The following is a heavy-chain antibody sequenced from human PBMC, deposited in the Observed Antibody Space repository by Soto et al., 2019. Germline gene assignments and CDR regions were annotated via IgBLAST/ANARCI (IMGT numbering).Heavy chain of an antibody. CDR1: GGSISSGGYS. CDR3: ARGMTTVTTIDY. D-gene: IGHD4-4*01. Sequence: SETLSLTCAVSGGSISSGGYSWSWIRQPPGKGLEWIGYIYHSGSTYYNPSLKSRVTISVDRSKNQFSLKLSSVTAADTAVYYCARGMTTVTTIDYWGQGTMVTSPQ. J-gene: IGHJ4*02. V-gene: IGHV4-30-2*01. CDR2: IYHSGST.